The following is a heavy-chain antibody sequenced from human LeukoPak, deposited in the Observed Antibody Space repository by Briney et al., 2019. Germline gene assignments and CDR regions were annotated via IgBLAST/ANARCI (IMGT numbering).Heavy chain of an antibody. CDR1: AYSISSGYY. J-gene: IGHJ4*02. CDR3: ASLKGGVRAFDY. CDR2: IYHSGST. Sequence: PSETLSLTCTVSAYSISSGYYWGWIRQPPGKGLEWIGSIYHSGSTYYNPSLKSRVTISVDTSKNQFSLKLSSVTAADTAVYYCASLKGGVRAFDYWGQGTLVTVSS. D-gene: IGHD3-16*01. V-gene: IGHV4-38-2*02.